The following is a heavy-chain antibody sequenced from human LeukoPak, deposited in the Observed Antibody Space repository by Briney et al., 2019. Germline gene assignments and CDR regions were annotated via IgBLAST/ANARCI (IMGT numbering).Heavy chain of an antibody. CDR1: GFTFSSYW. CDR2: IFPSGGEI. Sequence: GGSLRLSCAASGFTFSSYWMSWVRQAPGKGLEWVSSIFPSGGEIHYADSVRGRFTISRDNSKSTLSLQMNSLRAEDTAIYYCATYRQVLLPFESWGQGTLVTVSS. V-gene: IGHV3-23*01. J-gene: IGHJ4*02. CDR3: ATYRQVLLPFES. D-gene: IGHD2-8*02.